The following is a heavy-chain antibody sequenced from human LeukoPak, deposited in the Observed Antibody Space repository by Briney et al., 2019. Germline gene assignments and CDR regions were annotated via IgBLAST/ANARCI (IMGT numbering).Heavy chain of an antibody. CDR1: GDSISSYY. CDR2: IYHSGST. D-gene: IGHD3-16*01. J-gene: IGHJ4*02. Sequence: PSETLSLTCTVSGDSISSYYWTWIRQPAGKGLEWIGRIYHSGSTYYNPSLKSRVTISVDTSKNQFSLKLSSVTAADTAVYYYARGFMMGGQGTLVTVSS. CDR3: ARGFMM. V-gene: IGHV4-4*07.